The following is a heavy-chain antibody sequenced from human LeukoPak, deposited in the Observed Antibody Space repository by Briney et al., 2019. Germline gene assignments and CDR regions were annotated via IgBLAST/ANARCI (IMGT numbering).Heavy chain of an antibody. Sequence: GGSLRLSCAASGFTFSSYAMSWVRQAPGKGLEWVSTISGSGGTTYYADSVKGRFTISRDNSKNTLYLQMNSLRAEDTAIYYCAKHTGYSSGWYADWGQGTLVTVSS. J-gene: IGHJ4*02. CDR1: GFTFSSYA. CDR3: AKHTGYSSGWYAD. V-gene: IGHV3-23*01. CDR2: ISGSGGTT. D-gene: IGHD6-19*01.